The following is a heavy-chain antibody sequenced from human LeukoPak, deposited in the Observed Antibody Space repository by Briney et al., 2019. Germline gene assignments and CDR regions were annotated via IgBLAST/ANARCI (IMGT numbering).Heavy chain of an antibody. V-gene: IGHV3-7*03. D-gene: IGHD6-13*01. CDR3: ARDGYSSSLYYYFYGMDV. J-gene: IGHJ6*02. CDR2: IGEDGSEK. CDR1: GYTFTNYW. Sequence: GGSLRLSCVVSGYTFTNYWMSWVRQAPGKGLEWVANIGEDGSEKYHVDSVRGRFTISRDNAKNSLYSQMNSLRAEDTAVYYCARDGYSSSLYYYFYGMDVWGQGTTVTVSS.